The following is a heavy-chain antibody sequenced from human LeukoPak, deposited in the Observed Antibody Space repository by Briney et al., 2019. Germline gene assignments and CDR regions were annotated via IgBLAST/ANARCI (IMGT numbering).Heavy chain of an antibody. CDR1: GGSISSGDYY. Sequence: SETLSLTCTVSGGSISSGDYYWSWIRQHPGKGLEWIGYIYYSGSTYYNPSLKSRVTISVDTSKNQFSLKLSSVTAADTAVYYCASSVDTAMLAFDYWGQGTLVTVSS. CDR2: IYYSGST. CDR3: ASSVDTAMLAFDY. J-gene: IGHJ4*02. V-gene: IGHV4-31*03. D-gene: IGHD5-18*01.